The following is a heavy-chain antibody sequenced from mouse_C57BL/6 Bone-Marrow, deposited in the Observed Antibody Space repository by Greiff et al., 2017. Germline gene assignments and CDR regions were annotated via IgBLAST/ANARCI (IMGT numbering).Heavy chain of an antibody. CDR2: IHPNSGST. V-gene: IGHV1-64*01. J-gene: IGHJ2*01. Sequence: QVQLKQPGAELVKPGASVKLSCKASGYTFTSYWMHWVKQRPGQGLEWIGMIHPNSGSTNYNEKFKSKATLTVDKSSSTAYMQLSSLTSEDSAVYYCARAPAIYYDYDFDYWGQGTTLTVSS. CDR1: GYTFTSYW. CDR3: ARAPAIYYDYDFDY. D-gene: IGHD2-4*01.